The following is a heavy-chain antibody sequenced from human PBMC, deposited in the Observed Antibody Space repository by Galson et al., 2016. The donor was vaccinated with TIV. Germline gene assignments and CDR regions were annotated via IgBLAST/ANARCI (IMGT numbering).Heavy chain of an antibody. D-gene: IGHD3-16*01. J-gene: IGHJ6*02. V-gene: IGHV3-53*05. CDR3: ARDRYYDASGYYYYYYGLDV. CDR2: IYRDGRA. Sequence: SLRLSCAASEITVSINYMTWVRQAPGKGLEWVLTIYRDGRAFYADSVKGRFTISTDSSSNTLYLQMNSVRTEDTAVYYCARDRYYDASGYYYYYYGLDVWGQGTAVIVSS. CDR1: EITVSINY.